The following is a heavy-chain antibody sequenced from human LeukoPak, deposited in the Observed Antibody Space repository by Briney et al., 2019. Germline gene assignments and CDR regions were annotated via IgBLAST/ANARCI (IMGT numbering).Heavy chain of an antibody. CDR2: IFHAGNI. CDR3: ARVRDGSRFDY. CDR1: GDSFYSTNW. J-gene: IGHJ4*02. Sequence: QASETLSLTCAVSGDSFYSTNWWSWVRQPPGKGLEWIAEIFHAGNINYNPSLKSRVTISMDKSKSQFSLNLSSMTAADTAVYYCARVRDGSRFDYWGQGTLVTV. D-gene: IGHD1-26*01. V-gene: IGHV4-4*02.